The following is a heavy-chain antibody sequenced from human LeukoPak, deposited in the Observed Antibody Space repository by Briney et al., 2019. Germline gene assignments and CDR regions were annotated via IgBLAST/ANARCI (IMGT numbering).Heavy chain of an antibody. CDR1: GFPFSSYW. CDR2: ISGDGTIK. Sequence: GGSLGLSCEPSGFPFSSYWMLWVRQAPGKGLVWVSRISGDGTIKTYADFVRGRFTISRDNTKNMLYLQMNSLKVEDTATYFCSRSQFDYWGQGVLVTVSS. V-gene: IGHV3-74*03. J-gene: IGHJ4*02. CDR3: SRSQFDY.